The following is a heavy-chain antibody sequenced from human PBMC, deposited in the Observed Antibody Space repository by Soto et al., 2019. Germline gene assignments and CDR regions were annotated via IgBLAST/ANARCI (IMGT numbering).Heavy chain of an antibody. CDR2: TYYRSKWYN. V-gene: IGHV6-1*01. J-gene: IGHJ6*02. D-gene: IGHD5-12*01. CDR3: AGDVGEWLRSYYYYYGMDV. CDR1: GDSVSSNSAA. Sequence: SQTLSLTCAISGDSVSSNSAAWNWIRQSPSRGLEWLGRTYYRSKWYNDYAVSVKSRITINPDTSKNQFSLQLNSVTPEDTAVYYCAGDVGEWLRSYYYYYGMDVWGQGTTVTVS.